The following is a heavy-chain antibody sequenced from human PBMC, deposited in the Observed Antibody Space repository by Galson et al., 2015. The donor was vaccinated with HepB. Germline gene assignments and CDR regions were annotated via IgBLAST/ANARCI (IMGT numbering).Heavy chain of an antibody. Sequence: SVKVSCKASGATLNSYSFSWVRQAPGQGLEWMGGIIPNIGVVSYAPSFQGRLTITADERTGTAYMDLKGMRSDDTTVYYCAMEDSARPGAVHLDYWGQGTHVTVSS. CDR2: IIPNIGVV. CDR1: GATLNSYS. V-gene: IGHV1-69*10. D-gene: IGHD1-1*01. J-gene: IGHJ4*01. CDR3: AMEDSARPGAVHLDY.